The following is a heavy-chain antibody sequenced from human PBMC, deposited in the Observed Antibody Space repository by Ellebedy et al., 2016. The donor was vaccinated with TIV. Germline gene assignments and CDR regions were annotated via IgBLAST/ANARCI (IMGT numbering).Heavy chain of an antibody. J-gene: IGHJ2*01. Sequence: MPSETLSLTCTVSGASISSYYWSWIRQPPGKGLEWIGYIYYSGSTKYNPSLKSRVTISVDTSKNQFSLKLSSVTAADTAVYYCARTSYFDRSGYSPYWYFDLWGRGTLLTVSS. CDR1: GASISSYY. V-gene: IGHV4-59*01. D-gene: IGHD3-22*01. CDR2: IYYSGST. CDR3: ARTSYFDRSGYSPYWYFDL.